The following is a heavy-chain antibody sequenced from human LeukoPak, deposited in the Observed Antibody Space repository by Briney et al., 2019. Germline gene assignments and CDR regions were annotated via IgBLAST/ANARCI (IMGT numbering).Heavy chain of an antibody. CDR3: ARGLPDPRLQSAPNLFDP. J-gene: IGHJ5*02. CDR1: GYSFTSYW. D-gene: IGHD1-14*01. CDR2: IYPGDSDT. Sequence: GESLKISCKGSGYSFTSYWIGWVRQMPGKGLEWMGIIYPGDSDTRYSPSFQGQVTVSADKSISTAYLQWSSLKASDTAMYYCARGLPDPRLQSAPNLFDPWGQGTLVTVAS. V-gene: IGHV5-51*01.